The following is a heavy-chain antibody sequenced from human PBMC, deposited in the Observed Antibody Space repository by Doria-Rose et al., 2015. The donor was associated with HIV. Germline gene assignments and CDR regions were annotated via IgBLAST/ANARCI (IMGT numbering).Heavy chain of an antibody. CDR1: GVSLSSPGMG. CDR2: IFSDDER. CDR3: ARIKSSRWYHKYYFDF. J-gene: IGHJ4*02. Sequence: QWGPVLVKPTETLTLTCTVSGVSLSSPGMGVSWIRQPPGKALEWLANIFSDDERSYKTSLKSRLTISRGTSKSQVVLTMTDIDPVDTATYYCARIKSSRWYHKYYFDFWGQGTLVIVSA. V-gene: IGHV2-26*01. D-gene: IGHD6-13*01.